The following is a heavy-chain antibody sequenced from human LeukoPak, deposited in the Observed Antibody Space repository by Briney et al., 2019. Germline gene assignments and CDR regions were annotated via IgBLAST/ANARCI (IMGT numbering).Heavy chain of an antibody. V-gene: IGHV4-38-2*01. Sequence: SETLSLTCAVSGYSISSGYYWGWIRQPPGKGLEWIGSIYHSGSTYYNPSPKSRVTISVDTSKNQFSLKLSSVTAADTAVYYCARIFSSGYYRDAFDVWGQGTMVTVSS. CDR1: GYSISSGYY. J-gene: IGHJ3*01. CDR3: ARIFSSGYYRDAFDV. D-gene: IGHD3-22*01. CDR2: IYHSGST.